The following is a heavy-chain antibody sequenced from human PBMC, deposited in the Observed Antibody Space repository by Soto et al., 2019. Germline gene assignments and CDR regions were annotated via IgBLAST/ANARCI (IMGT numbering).Heavy chain of an antibody. CDR3: ARDRGGRSDY. D-gene: IGHD2-15*01. CDR2: INHSGST. Sequence: SETLSLTCAVYGGSFSGYYWSWIRQPPGKGLEWIGEINHSGSTNYNPSLKSRVTITVDTSNNQFSLKLSSVTTADTAVYYCARDRGGRSDYWGQGTLVTVPS. V-gene: IGHV4-34*01. CDR1: GGSFSGYY. J-gene: IGHJ4*02.